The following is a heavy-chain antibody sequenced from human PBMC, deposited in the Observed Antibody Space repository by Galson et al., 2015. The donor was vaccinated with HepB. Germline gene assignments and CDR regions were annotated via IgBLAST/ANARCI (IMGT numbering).Heavy chain of an antibody. CDR3: ARVRPYSPLFADNRRTYYYYGMDL. D-gene: IGHD5-18*01. CDR1: GFTFSSYG. J-gene: IGHJ6*02. V-gene: IGHV3-33*01. Sequence: SLRLSCAASGFTFSSYGMHWVRQAPGKGLEWVAVIWYDGSNKYYADSVKGRLTISRDNSKNTLYLQMNSLRAEDTAVYYCARVRPYSPLFADNRRTYYYYGMDLWAQGTPVTASS. CDR2: IWYDGSNK.